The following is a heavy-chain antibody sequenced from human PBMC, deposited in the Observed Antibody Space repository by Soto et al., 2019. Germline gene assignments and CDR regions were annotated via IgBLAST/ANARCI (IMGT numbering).Heavy chain of an antibody. V-gene: IGHV4-59*01. Sequence: ASETLSLTCTVSGGSISSYYWSWIRQPPGKGLEWIGYIYYSGSTNYNPSLKSRVTISVDTSKNQFSLKLSSVTAADTAVYYCARCSYDFWSGSPYFDYWGQGTLVTVSS. CDR2: IYYSGST. CDR3: ARCSYDFWSGSPYFDY. D-gene: IGHD3-3*01. J-gene: IGHJ4*02. CDR1: GGSISSYY.